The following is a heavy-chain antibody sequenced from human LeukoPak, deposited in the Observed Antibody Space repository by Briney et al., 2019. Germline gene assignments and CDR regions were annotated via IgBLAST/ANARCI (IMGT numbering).Heavy chain of an antibody. J-gene: IGHJ3*02. Sequence: GGSLRLSCAASGFTFSTSAMSWVRQAPGKGLEWVSAITGSGGSTYYADSVKGRFTISRDNSKNTLYLQMNSLRAEDTAVYYCAKDLQLWFYAFEIWGQGTMVTVSS. CDR1: GFTFSTSA. V-gene: IGHV3-23*01. CDR2: ITGSGGST. D-gene: IGHD5-18*01. CDR3: AKDLQLWFYAFEI.